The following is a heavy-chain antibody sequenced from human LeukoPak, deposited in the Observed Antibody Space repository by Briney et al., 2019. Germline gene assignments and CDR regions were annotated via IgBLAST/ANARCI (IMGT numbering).Heavy chain of an antibody. CDR2: ISPYTTKT. J-gene: IGHJ5*02. Sequence: GASVKVSCKASGYTFISYGITWVRQAPGQGLEWMGWISPYTTKTNYVQKLQGRVTMTTDTSTSTAYMELRSLRSDDTAVYYCARGWHCSSTSCPNWFDPWGQGTLVTVSS. CDR3: ARGWHCSSTSCPNWFDP. V-gene: IGHV1-18*01. CDR1: GYTFISYG. D-gene: IGHD2-2*01.